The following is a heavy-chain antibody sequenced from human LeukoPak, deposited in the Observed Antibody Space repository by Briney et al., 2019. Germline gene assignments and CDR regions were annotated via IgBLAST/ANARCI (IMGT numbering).Heavy chain of an antibody. D-gene: IGHD3-16*02. V-gene: IGHV4-59*01. Sequence: KASETLSLTCTVSGGSISSYQWSWIRQPPGKGLEWIGYIYYSGSTNYNPSLKSRVTISVDTSKNQFSLKLSSVTAADTAVYYCAKDLGLRVWGNYRPPAFDYWGQGTLVTVSS. CDR3: AKDLGLRVWGNYRPPAFDY. CDR1: GGSISSYQ. J-gene: IGHJ4*02. CDR2: IYYSGST.